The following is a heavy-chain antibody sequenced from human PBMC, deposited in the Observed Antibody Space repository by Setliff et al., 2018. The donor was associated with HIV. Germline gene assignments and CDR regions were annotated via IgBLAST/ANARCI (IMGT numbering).Heavy chain of an antibody. CDR1: GGPITSNTYF. D-gene: IGHD6-19*01. Sequence: SETLSLTCSVSGGPITSNTYFWDWIRQAPGKGLEWIGSIYHSGNTYYNPSLKSRVSISVDTSKRQFSLKLTSVTAGDSALYYCARRRGQKATGWYYFNFWGQGARGTVSS. CDR2: IYHSGNT. CDR3: ARRRGQKATGWYYFNF. V-gene: IGHV4-39*01. J-gene: IGHJ4*02.